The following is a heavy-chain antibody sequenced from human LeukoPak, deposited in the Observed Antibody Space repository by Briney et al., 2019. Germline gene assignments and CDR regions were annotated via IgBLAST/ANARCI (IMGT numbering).Heavy chain of an antibody. D-gene: IGHD4-17*01. CDR1: GSPLGSYA. CDR2: ISGSGGST. Sequence: GGSLRPAWPPAGSPLGSYAMSWVRPLPGTGLGWVSAISGSGGSTYYADSVRGRFTISRDGSTNTLFLQMNNLRADDSAVYYCARDPNGNYVGAFEMWGPGTTVTVSS. V-gene: IGHV3-23*01. J-gene: IGHJ3*02. CDR3: ARDPNGNYVGAFEM.